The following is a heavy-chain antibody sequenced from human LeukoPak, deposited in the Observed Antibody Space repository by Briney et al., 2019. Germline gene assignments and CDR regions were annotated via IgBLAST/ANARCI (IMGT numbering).Heavy chain of an antibody. V-gene: IGHV1-46*01. D-gene: IGHD3-10*01. CDR2: ITPNTGDT. Sequence: ASVKVSCKASGYTFSSFYLHWGRQAPGQGRGWMGIITPNTGDTTYAPKFQDRPIMTSDRSTSTVYMEPHSLRSEKTAVYYCARSRNYYRVYFDNWGQGTLVPVSS. CDR1: GYTFSSFY. CDR3: ARSRNYYRVYFDN. J-gene: IGHJ4*02.